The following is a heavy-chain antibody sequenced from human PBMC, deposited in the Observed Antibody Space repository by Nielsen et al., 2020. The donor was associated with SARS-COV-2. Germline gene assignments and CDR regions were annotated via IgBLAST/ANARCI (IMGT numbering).Heavy chain of an antibody. D-gene: IGHD6-13*01. Sequence: ESLKISCTVSGLSITSNYWSWIRQPPGKGLEWIGYVSYSGRPTYNPSFKSRVTISLDPSKDQFSLHVYSVTAADTAVYYCARELSGARIKAAGRQSFYYYGMDVWGQGTAVTVSS. CDR2: VSYSGRP. J-gene: IGHJ6*02. V-gene: IGHV4-59*01. CDR1: GLSITSNY. CDR3: ARELSGARIKAAGRQSFYYYGMDV.